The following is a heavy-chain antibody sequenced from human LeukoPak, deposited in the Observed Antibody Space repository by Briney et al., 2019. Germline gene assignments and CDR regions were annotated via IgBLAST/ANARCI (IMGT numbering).Heavy chain of an antibody. D-gene: IGHD6-13*01. J-gene: IGHJ6*02. CDR3: ARDLGIAAAGKGTYYYYYGMDV. Sequence: PGGSLRLSCAASGFTFSDYYMSWIRQAPGKGLEWVSYISSSSSYTNYADSVKGRFTISRDNAKNSLYLQMNSLRAEDTAVYYCARDLGIAAAGKGTYYYYYGMDVWGQGTTVTVSS. CDR1: GFTFSDYY. V-gene: IGHV3-11*06. CDR2: ISSSSSYT.